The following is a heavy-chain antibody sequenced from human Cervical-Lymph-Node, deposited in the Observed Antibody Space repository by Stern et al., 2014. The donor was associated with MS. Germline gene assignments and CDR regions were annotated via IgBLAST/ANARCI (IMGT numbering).Heavy chain of an antibody. V-gene: IGHV3-53*01. CDR2: IYTDDST. Sequence: EVQLVESGGGLIQPGGSLRLSCAAPGFTVSNNYMRWVRQAPGKGLEWVSLIYTDDSTYYAGAVKGRCSISRSSSKSKLFHQMNSRRAEDTAVYYCATAVFGVNTAAMAPDAFDTWGQGTMVTVSS. J-gene: IGHJ3*02. D-gene: IGHD3-16*01. CDR1: GFTVSNNY. CDR3: ATAVFGVNTAAMAPDAFDT.